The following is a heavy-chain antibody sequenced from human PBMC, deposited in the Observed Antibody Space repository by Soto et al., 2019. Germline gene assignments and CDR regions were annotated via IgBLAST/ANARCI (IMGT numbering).Heavy chain of an antibody. J-gene: IGHJ4*02. CDR3: ARAAMAFDY. Sequence: PGXSLRLSCAASGFTFSSYAIHWVRQAPGKGLEWVAVISYDGSNKYYADSVKGRFTISRDNSKNTLYLQMNSLRAEDTAVYYCARAAMAFDYWGQGTLVTVSS. CDR1: GFTFSSYA. CDR2: ISYDGSNK. V-gene: IGHV3-30-3*01. D-gene: IGHD5-18*01.